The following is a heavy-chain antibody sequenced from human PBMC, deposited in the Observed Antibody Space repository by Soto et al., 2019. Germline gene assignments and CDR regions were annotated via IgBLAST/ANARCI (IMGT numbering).Heavy chain of an antibody. CDR3: ARDSPRNGAFDY. D-gene: IGHD2-8*01. V-gene: IGHV3-30*04. CDR1: GFTFSSYA. CDR2: ISYDGKNK. J-gene: IGHJ4*02. Sequence: GGSLRLSCAASGFTFSSYAMHWVRQAPGKGLEWVAFISYDGKNKYYADSVKGRFTISRDNSKNTVSLEMNSLRDEDTVVYYCARDSPRNGAFDYWGQGTLVTVSS.